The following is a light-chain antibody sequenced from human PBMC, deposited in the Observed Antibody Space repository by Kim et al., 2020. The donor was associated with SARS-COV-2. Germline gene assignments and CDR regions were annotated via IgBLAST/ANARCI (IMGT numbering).Light chain of an antibody. CDR3: QQYGSSPPYS. CDR1: QSLSSNY. V-gene: IGKV3-20*01. Sequence: PGERAALSCRASQSLSSNYLAWYQQKPGQAPRLLIHGASSRATGIPDRFSGSGSGTDFTLTISRLEPEDFAVYYCQQYGSSPPYSFGQGTKLEI. CDR2: GAS. J-gene: IGKJ2*03.